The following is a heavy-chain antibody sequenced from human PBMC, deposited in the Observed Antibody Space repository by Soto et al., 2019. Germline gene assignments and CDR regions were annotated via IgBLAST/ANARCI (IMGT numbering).Heavy chain of an antibody. CDR3: ARXKAPLYSSSWYWFDP. CDR2: IYYSGST. CDR1: RDCISSYY. V-gene: IGHV4-59*08. D-gene: IGHD6-13*01. Sequence: PSEILSLTCTVSRDCISSYYWSWIQQPPGKGLEWIGYIYYSGSTNYNPSLKSRVTISVDTSKNQFSLKLSSVTAADTAVYYCARXKAPLYSSSWYWFDPWGQGTLVTVSS. J-gene: IGHJ5*02.